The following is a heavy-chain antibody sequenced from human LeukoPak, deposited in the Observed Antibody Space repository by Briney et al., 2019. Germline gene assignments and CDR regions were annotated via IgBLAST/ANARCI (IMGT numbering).Heavy chain of an antibody. J-gene: IGHJ3*02. CDR3: ARDLTMVRGVIITWAGSDDAFDI. CDR1: GYTFTGYY. V-gene: IGHV1-2*06. D-gene: IGHD3-10*01. CDR2: INPNSGGT. Sequence: ASVKVSCKASGYTFTGYYMHWVRQAPGQGLEWLGRINPNSGGTNYAQKFQGRVTMTRDTSISTAYMELSRLRSDDTAVYYCARDLTMVRGVIITWAGSDDAFDIWGQGTMVTVSS.